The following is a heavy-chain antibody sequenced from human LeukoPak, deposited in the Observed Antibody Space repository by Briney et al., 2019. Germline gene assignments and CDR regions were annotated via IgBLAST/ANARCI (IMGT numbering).Heavy chain of an antibody. CDR3: ARDRGVAAHLDY. V-gene: IGHV3-7*01. CDR2: IKQDGSER. Sequence: PGGSLRLSRAASGFTFSSYWMSWVRQAPGKGLEWVANIKQDGSERYYVDSVRGRFTISRDNSKNTLYLQMSSLRAEDTAVYYCARDRGVAAHLDYWGQGTLVTVSS. D-gene: IGHD5-12*01. J-gene: IGHJ4*02. CDR1: GFTFSSYW.